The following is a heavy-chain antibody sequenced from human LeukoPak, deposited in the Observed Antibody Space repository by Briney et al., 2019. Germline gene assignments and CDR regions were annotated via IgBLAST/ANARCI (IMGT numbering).Heavy chain of an antibody. V-gene: IGHV1-8*03. D-gene: IGHD3-22*01. CDR2: MNPNSGNT. J-gene: IGHJ3*01. CDR1: GYTFTSYD. Sequence: ASVKVSCKASGYTFTSYDINWVRQATGQGLEWMGWMNPNSGNTGYAQKFQGRVTITRNTSISTAYMELSSLRSEDTAVYYCARASTMIVDATDAFDVWGQGTMVTVSS. CDR3: ARASTMIVDATDAFDV.